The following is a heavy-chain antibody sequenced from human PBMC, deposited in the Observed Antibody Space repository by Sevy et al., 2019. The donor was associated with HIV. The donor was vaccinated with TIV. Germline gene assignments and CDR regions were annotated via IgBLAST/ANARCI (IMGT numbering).Heavy chain of an antibody. D-gene: IGHD1-26*01. CDR1: GFTFSTYD. CDR2: ISYDGNYR. V-gene: IGHV3-30*18. J-gene: IGHJ6*02. CDR3: AKNRPPGGSYFSRHGMDV. Sequence: GGSLRLSCTASGFTFSTYDIHWVRQAPGKGLEWVAIISYDGNYRYYSDSVRGRFSMSRDNSKNTAYLQMCGLSVEDTADYYCAKNRPPGGSYFSRHGMDVWGRGTMVTISS.